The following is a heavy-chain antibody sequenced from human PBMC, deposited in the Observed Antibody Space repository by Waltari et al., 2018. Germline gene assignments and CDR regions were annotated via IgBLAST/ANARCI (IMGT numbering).Heavy chain of an antibody. V-gene: IGHV4-61*02. CDR1: GGSISSGSYY. CDR3: ARGGAAGIFDY. CDR2: IYTSGST. D-gene: IGHD6-13*01. Sequence: QVQLQESGPGLVKPSQTLSLTCTVSGGSISSGSYYWIWIRQPAGKGLEGIGRIYTSGSTNYNPSLKSRVTISVDTSKNQFSLKLSSVTAADTAVYYCARGGAAGIFDYWGQGTLVTVSS. J-gene: IGHJ4*02.